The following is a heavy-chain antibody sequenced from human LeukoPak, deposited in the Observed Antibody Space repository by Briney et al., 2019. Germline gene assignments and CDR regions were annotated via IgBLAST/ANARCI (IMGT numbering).Heavy chain of an antibody. CDR3: AREGRFGDPGGY. D-gene: IGHD3-10*01. CDR2: IYYSGST. CDR1: GGSISSSSYY. V-gene: IGHV4-39*07. J-gene: IGHJ4*02. Sequence: SETLSLTCTVSGGSISSSSYYWGWIRQPPGKGLEWIGSIYYSGSTYYNPSLKSRVTISIDTSKNQFSLKLSSVTAADTAVYYCAREGRFGDPGGYWGQGTLVTVSS.